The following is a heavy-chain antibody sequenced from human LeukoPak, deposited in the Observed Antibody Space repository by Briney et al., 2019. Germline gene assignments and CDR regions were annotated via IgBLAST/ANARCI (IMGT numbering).Heavy chain of an antibody. Sequence: ASVKVSCKASGYTFTGYYMHWVRQAPGQGLEWMGWINPNSGGTNYAQKFQGRVTMTRDTSISTAYMELSRLRSDDTAVYYCAREAYASGSFRTDYYYMDVWGKGTTVTISS. J-gene: IGHJ6*03. CDR1: GYTFTGYY. D-gene: IGHD3-10*01. CDR2: INPNSGGT. V-gene: IGHV1-2*02. CDR3: AREAYASGSFRTDYYYMDV.